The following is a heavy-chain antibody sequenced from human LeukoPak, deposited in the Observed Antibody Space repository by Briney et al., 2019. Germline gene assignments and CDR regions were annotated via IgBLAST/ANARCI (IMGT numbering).Heavy chain of an antibody. J-gene: IGHJ4*02. V-gene: IGHV5-51*01. D-gene: IGHD3-22*01. CDR1: GYSFTSYW. Sequence: ESLKISCKGSGYSFTSYWIGWVRQMPGKGLEWMGIIYPGDSDTRYSPSFQGQVTISADKSISTAYLQWSSLKASDTAMYHCARLGYDSSGYYSPHFDYWGQGTLVTVSS. CDR2: IYPGDSDT. CDR3: ARLGYDSSGYYSPHFDY.